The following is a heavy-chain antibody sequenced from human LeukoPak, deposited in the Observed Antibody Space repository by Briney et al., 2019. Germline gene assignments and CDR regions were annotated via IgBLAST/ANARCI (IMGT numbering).Heavy chain of an antibody. D-gene: IGHD3-9*01. V-gene: IGHV4-59*01. J-gene: IGHJ4*02. CDR2: IYYSGST. CDR1: GGSISSYY. CDR3: ARDRGQTLRYFDY. Sequence: SETLSLTCTVSGGSISSYYWSWIRQPPGKGLEWIGYIYYSGSTNYNPSLKSRVTISVDTSKNQFSLKLSSVTAADTAVYYCARDRGQTLRYFDYWGQGTLVTVSS.